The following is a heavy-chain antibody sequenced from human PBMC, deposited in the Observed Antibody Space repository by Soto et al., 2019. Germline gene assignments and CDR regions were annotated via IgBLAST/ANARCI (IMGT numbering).Heavy chain of an antibody. V-gene: IGHV3-64*01. CDR1: GFTFSSYA. D-gene: IGHD6-19*01. CDR2: ISSNGGST. J-gene: IGHJ2*01. CDR3: ARVASSGWLNWYFDL. Sequence: EVQLVESGGGLVQPGGSLRLSCAASGFTFSSYAMHWVRQAPGKGLEYVSAISSNGGSTYYANSVKGRFTISRDNSKNTRYLQMGSLRAEDMAVYYCARVASSGWLNWYFDLWGRGTLVTVSS.